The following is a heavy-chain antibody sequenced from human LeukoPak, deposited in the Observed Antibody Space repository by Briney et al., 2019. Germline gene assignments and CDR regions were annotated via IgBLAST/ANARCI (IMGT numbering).Heavy chain of an antibody. CDR1: GGSISSSTYY. Sequence: SETLSLTCTVSGGSISSSTYYWDWIRQPPGQGLEWIGNIYDSGDTYYTPSLKSRVTMFVDTSKNQFSLKLSSVTAADTAVYYCARHGRPGYGGYENAFDIWSQGTMVTVSS. CDR3: ARHGRPGYGGYENAFDI. J-gene: IGHJ3*02. CDR2: IYDSGDT. V-gene: IGHV4-39*01. D-gene: IGHD5-12*01.